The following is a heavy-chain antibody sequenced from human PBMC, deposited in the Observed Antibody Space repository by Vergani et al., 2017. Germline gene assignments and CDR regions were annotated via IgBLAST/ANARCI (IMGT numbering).Heavy chain of an antibody. CDR3: AXDLAYCHEGSCAL. J-gene: IGHJ4*02. CDR1: GFTFNRYG. Sequence: QVQPVQSGGGVVQPGGSLRLSCVASGFTFNRYGMQWVRQAPGKGLEWVAYVLFDGSNEYYADSVKGRFIVSRDNSNDALYLQMNSLRTDDTAVYYCAXDLAYCHEGSCALWGQGSVVTVSS. D-gene: IGHD2-15*01. V-gene: IGHV3-30*02. CDR2: VLFDGSNE.